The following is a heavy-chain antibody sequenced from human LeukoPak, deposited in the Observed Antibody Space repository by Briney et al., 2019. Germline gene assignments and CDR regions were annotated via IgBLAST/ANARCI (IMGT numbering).Heavy chain of an antibody. J-gene: IGHJ4*02. CDR1: GFTFSSYA. D-gene: IGHD3-22*01. CDR2: IYSGGST. V-gene: IGHV3-66*01. Sequence: GGSLRLSCAASGFTFSSYAMSWVRQAPGKGLEWVSVIYSGGSTYYADSVKGRFTISRDNSKNTLYLQMNSLRAEDTAVYYCARDRYSSGYRYYFDYWGQGTLVTVSS. CDR3: ARDRYSSGYRYYFDY.